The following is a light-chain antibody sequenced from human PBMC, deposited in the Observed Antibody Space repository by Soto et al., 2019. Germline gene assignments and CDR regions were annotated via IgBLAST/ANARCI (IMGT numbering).Light chain of an antibody. CDR2: GNR. Sequence: QSVLTQPPSGSGAPGQRGTISRTGNTSNLGAGYDVHWYQQLPGAAPKLVIFGNRNRPSGVPERFSGSKSGTSASLAITGLQAEDEADYCCQAYDYSLTASVFGGGTKLTVL. V-gene: IGLV1-40*01. CDR3: QAYDYSLTASV. CDR1: TSNLGAGYD. J-gene: IGLJ3*02.